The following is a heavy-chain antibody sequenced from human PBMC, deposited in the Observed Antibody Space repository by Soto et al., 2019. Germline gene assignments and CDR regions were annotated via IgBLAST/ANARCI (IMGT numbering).Heavy chain of an antibody. V-gene: IGHV3-48*03. J-gene: IGHJ4*02. Sequence: GGSLRLSCAASGFTFSSYEMNWVRQAPGKGLEWVSYIGSSGSTIYYADSVKGRFTISRDNANNSLYLRMNSLRAEDTAVYYCARFSNSGYDFDYWGQGTLVTVSS. CDR2: IGSSGSTI. CDR1: GFTFSSYE. D-gene: IGHD5-12*01. CDR3: ARFSNSGYDFDY.